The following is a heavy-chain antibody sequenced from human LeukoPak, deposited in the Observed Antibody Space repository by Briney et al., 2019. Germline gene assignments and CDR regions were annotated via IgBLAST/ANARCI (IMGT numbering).Heavy chain of an antibody. D-gene: IGHD3-22*01. J-gene: IGHJ6*03. Sequence: ASVKVSCKASGYTFTGYYMHWVRQAPGQGLEWMGWINPNSGGTNYAQKFQGRVTMTRDTSISTAYMELSRLRSDDTAVYYCARGQYYYDSSGYSGYYYYMDVWGKGTTVTVSS. CDR2: INPNSGGT. CDR1: GYTFTGYY. V-gene: IGHV1-2*02. CDR3: ARGQYYYDSSGYSGYYYYMDV.